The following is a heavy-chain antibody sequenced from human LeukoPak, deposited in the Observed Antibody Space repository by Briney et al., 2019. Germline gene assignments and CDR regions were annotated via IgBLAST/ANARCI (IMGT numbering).Heavy chain of an antibody. Sequence: PGGPLRLSCAASGFPFSSYAMLWVRQSPGRGVEYVLDINSNGGSTYYANSVKGRFTISRDNSKNTLYLQMGSLRAEDMAVYYCARVPGGSASGKYYFDYWGQGTLVTVSS. J-gene: IGHJ4*02. CDR2: INSNGGST. CDR3: ARVPGGSASGKYYFDY. V-gene: IGHV3-64*01. CDR1: GFPFSSYA. D-gene: IGHD3-16*01.